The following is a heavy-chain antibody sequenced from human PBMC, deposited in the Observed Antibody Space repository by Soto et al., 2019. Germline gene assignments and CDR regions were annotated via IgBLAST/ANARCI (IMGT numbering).Heavy chain of an antibody. CDR3: ASLLRYFDWLLDGYGMDV. CDR2: IYHSGST. D-gene: IGHD3-9*01. J-gene: IGHJ6*02. Sequence: ETLSLTCAVSGGSISSSNWWSWVRQPPGKGLEWIGEIYHSGSTNYNPSLKSRVTISVDKSKNQFSLKLSSVTAADTAVYYCASLLRYFDWLLDGYGMDVWGQGXTVTVYS. CDR1: GGSISSSNW. V-gene: IGHV4-4*02.